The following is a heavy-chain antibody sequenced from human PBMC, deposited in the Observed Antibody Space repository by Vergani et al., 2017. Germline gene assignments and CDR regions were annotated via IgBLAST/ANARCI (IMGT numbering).Heavy chain of an antibody. CDR2: IGKDGINT. V-gene: IGHV3-30*02. D-gene: IGHD2-21*02. Sequence: QVQLVESAGGVVKPGGPLSLPCAASGFTFSNFGFHWIRQVPGKGLEWLAYIGKDGINTRYRDPVKGRFTVSRDNSKDILYLQMDSLRSEDTALYYCAKYLRDSTDGLPDSWGPGTLVIVSS. CDR3: AKYLRDSTDGLPDS. CDR1: GFTFSNFG. J-gene: IGHJ4*02.